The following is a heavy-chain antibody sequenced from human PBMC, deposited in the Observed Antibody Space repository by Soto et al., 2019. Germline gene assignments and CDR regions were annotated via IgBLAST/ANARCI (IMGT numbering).Heavy chain of an antibody. CDR1: GFTFSTYA. V-gene: IGHV3-23*05. J-gene: IGHJ4*02. CDR2: IDNSGGIT. Sequence: EVQLLESGGGLVQPGGSLRLSCAACGFTFSTYAMSWVRQAPGKGLEWVSTIDNSGGITYYADSVKGRFTISRDNSKNTLYLQMNSLRAEDTAVYYCAKGGYNYGFLFDCWRQGTLVTVSS. D-gene: IGHD5-18*01. CDR3: AKGGYNYGFLFDC.